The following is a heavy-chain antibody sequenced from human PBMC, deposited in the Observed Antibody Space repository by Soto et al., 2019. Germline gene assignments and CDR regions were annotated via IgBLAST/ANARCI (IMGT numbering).Heavy chain of an antibody. CDR2: IIPIFGTA. J-gene: IGHJ6*02. Sequence: SVKVSCKASGGTFSSYAISWVRQAPGQGLEWMGGIIPIFGTANYAQKFQGRVTITADESTSTAYMELNNLRSEDTAVYYCAKVRYSSPMGYYYGMDVWGQGTTVTVSS. V-gene: IGHV1-69*13. CDR3: AKVRYSSPMGYYYGMDV. CDR1: GGTFSSYA. D-gene: IGHD6-19*01.